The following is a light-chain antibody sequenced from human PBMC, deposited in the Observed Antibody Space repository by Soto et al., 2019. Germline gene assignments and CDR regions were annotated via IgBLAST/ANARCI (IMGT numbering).Light chain of an antibody. CDR3: QQLKSYPIT. CDR1: QSISSW. J-gene: IGKJ5*01. Sequence: DIQMTQSLSTLSASVGDRVTITCRASQSISSWLAWYQQKPGKAPKLLIYAASTLQSGVPSRFSGSASGTEFTLTISSLQPEDFATYYCQQLKSYPITFGQGTRLEIK. CDR2: AAS. V-gene: IGKV1-5*01.